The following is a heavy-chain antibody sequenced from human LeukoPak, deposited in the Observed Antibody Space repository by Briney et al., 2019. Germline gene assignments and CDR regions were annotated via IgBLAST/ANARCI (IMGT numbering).Heavy chain of an antibody. CDR3: AKREAVTVTAEWDYLDY. CDR2: ISYDGTRQ. Sequence: GGSLRLSCAASGFIFKDYGMHWVRQAPGKGLEWVAVISYDGTRQFYSDSVKGRFAISRDNSNNTVYLQMNSLRPEDAAVYYCAKREAVTVTAEWDYLDYWGQGILVTVSS. CDR1: GFIFKDYG. J-gene: IGHJ4*02. D-gene: IGHD6-19*01. V-gene: IGHV3-30*18.